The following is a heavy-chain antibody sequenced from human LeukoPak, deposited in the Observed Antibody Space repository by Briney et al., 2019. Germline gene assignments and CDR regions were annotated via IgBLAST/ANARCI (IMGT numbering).Heavy chain of an antibody. D-gene: IGHD4/OR15-4a*01. J-gene: IGHJ4*02. CDR1: GFTFSSYW. V-gene: IGHV3-7*03. CDR2: IKQDGNEK. Sequence: GGSLRLSCAASGFTFSSYWMSWVRQAPGKGPEWVANIKQDGNEKYYVDSVKGRITISRDNSKNTLYLQMNSLRAEDTAVYYCARRAGAYSHPYDYWGQGTLVTVSS. CDR3: ARRAGAYSHPYDY.